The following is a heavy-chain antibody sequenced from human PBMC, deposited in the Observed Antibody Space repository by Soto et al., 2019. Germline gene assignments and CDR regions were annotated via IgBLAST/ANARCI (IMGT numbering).Heavy chain of an antibody. CDR2: MNPNSGNT. CDR1: GYTFTSYD. Sequence: ASVKVSCKASGYTFTSYDINWVRQATGQGLEWMGWMNPNSGNTGYAQKFQGRVTMTRNTSISTAYMELSSLRSEDTAVYYCARGKAVYGDYAYYMDVWGKGTTVTVSS. J-gene: IGHJ6*03. CDR3: ARGKAVYGDYAYYMDV. D-gene: IGHD4-17*01. V-gene: IGHV1-8*01.